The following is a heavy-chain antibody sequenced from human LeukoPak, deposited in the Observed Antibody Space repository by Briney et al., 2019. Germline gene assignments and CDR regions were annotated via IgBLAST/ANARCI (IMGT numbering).Heavy chain of an antibody. J-gene: IGHJ4*02. CDR2: ISGSGGST. Sequence: PGGSLRLSCAASGFTFSSFAMNWVRQAPGKRLEWVSAISGSGGSTYYADSVKGRFTISRDNSKNTLYLQMNSLRAEDTAVYYCAKENSIAGAGKVSDYWGQGTLVTVSS. CDR3: AKENSIAGAGKVSDY. V-gene: IGHV3-23*01. CDR1: GFTFSSFA. D-gene: IGHD6-13*01.